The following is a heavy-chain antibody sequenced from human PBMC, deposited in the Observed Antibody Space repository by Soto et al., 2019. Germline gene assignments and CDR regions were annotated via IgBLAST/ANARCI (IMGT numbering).Heavy chain of an antibody. CDR2: INPKSGGT. V-gene: IGHV1-2*04. J-gene: IGHJ3*02. CDR1: GYTFTGYY. D-gene: IGHD6-13*01. CDR3: ARRYSSAFDI. Sequence: ASVKVSCKASGYTFTGYYMHWVRQAPGQGLEWMGWINPKSGGTYYAQKFQGWVTMTRDTSISTVYMELSRLRSDDTAVYYCARRYSSAFDIWGQGTMVTVSS.